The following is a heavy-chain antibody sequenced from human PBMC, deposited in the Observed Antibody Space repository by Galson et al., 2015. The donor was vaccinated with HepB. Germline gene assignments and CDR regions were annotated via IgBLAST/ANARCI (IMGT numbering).Heavy chain of an antibody. D-gene: IGHD5-12*01. CDR2: MSPNGNT. V-gene: IGHV1-8*01. CDR3: ARRLNSDYEPFDY. Sequence: SVKVSCKASGYTFTSSDINWVRQATGQGLEWMGWMSPNGNTGYAQKFQGRVTMTRNTSISTAYMEPSSLRSEDTAVYYCARRLNSDYEPFDYWGQGTPVTVSS. J-gene: IGHJ4*02. CDR1: GYTFTSSD.